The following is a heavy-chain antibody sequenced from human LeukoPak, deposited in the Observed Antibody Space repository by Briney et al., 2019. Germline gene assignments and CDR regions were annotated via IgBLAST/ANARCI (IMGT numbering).Heavy chain of an antibody. CDR1: GYTLTELS. V-gene: IGHV1-24*01. CDR3: ATVVSGYYDSSGYSPYDY. D-gene: IGHD3-22*01. CDR2: FDPEDGET. J-gene: IGHJ4*02. Sequence: VASVKVSCKVSGYTLTELSMHWVRQAPGKGLEWMGGFDPEDGETIYAQKFQGRVTMTEDTSTDTAYMELSSLRSEDTAVYYCATVVSGYYDSSGYSPYDYWGQGTLVTVSS.